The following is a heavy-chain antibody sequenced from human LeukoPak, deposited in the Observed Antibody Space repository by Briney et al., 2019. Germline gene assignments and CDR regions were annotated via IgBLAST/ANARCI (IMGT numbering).Heavy chain of an antibody. CDR1: GFTFSSYG. Sequence: GRSLRLSCAASGFTFSSYGMHWVRQAPGKGLEWVAVIWYDGSNKYYADSVKGRFTISRDNSKNTLYLQMNSLRAEDTAVYYCARDPGYCSSTSCHLYYYYYMDVWSKGTTVTVSS. D-gene: IGHD2-2*01. V-gene: IGHV3-33*01. J-gene: IGHJ6*03. CDR3: ARDPGYCSSTSCHLYYYYYMDV. CDR2: IWYDGSNK.